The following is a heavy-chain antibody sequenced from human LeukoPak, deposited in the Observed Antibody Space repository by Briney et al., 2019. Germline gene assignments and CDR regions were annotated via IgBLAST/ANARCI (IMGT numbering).Heavy chain of an antibody. D-gene: IGHD3-10*01. Sequence: ASVKVSFKASGYTFTSYYMHWVRQAPGQGLEWMGIINPSGGSTSYAQKFQGRVTMTRDMSTSKVYMELSSLRSEDTAVYYCARDEAAPITMVRGVMAYWGQGTLVTVSS. CDR3: ARDEAAPITMVRGVMAY. CDR1: GYTFTSYY. J-gene: IGHJ4*02. CDR2: INPSGGST. V-gene: IGHV1-46*01.